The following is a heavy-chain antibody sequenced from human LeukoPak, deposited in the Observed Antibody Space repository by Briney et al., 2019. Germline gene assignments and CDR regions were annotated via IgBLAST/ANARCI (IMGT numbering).Heavy chain of an antibody. Sequence: ASVKFSCKASGYTFTSYGISWVRQAPGQGLEWMGWISAYNGNTNYAQKLQGRVTMTTDTSTSTAYMELRSLRSDDTAVYHCASGPNTCGGDCYSDYWGQGTLVTVSS. D-gene: IGHD2-21*01. CDR3: ASGPNTCGGDCYSDY. CDR2: ISAYNGNT. V-gene: IGHV1-18*01. CDR1: GYTFTSYG. J-gene: IGHJ4*02.